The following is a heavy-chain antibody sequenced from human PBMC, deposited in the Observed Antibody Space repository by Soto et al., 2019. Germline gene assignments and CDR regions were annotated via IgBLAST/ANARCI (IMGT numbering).Heavy chain of an antibody. CDR1: GFTFSSYA. Sequence: GGSLRLSCAASGFTFSSYAMHWVRQAPGKGLEWVAVISYDGSNKYYADSVKGRFTISRDNSKNTLYLQMNSLRAEDTAVYYCARWLAVAGLYAFDIWGQGTMVTVSS. V-gene: IGHV3-30-3*01. J-gene: IGHJ3*02. CDR2: ISYDGSNK. D-gene: IGHD6-19*01. CDR3: ARWLAVAGLYAFDI.